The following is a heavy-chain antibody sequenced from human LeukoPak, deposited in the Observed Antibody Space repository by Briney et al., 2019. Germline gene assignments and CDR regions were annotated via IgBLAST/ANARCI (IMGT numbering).Heavy chain of an antibody. Sequence: SETLSLTCSVSGGSISSSSYYWGWIRQPPGKGLEWIGTISYTGSTHYNPSLKSRVSTSVDTSKNQFSLKLSAVTAADTAVYYCARLSDILTTYDYWGQGTLVTVSS. V-gene: IGHV4-39*01. CDR2: ISYTGST. D-gene: IGHD3-9*01. CDR1: GGSISSSSYY. CDR3: ARLSDILTTYDY. J-gene: IGHJ4*02.